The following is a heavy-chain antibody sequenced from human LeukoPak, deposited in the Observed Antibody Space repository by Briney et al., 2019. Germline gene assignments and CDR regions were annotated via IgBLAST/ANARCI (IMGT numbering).Heavy chain of an antibody. CDR2: ISSTSTKM. J-gene: IGHJ4*02. Sequence: PGGSLRLSCAASGFTFSTYSMNWVRQAPGKGLEWVSYISSTSTKMDYADSVKGRFTISRDNAKNSLYLQMNSLRAEDTAVYYCARASGGSGSYYISPADYWGQGTLVTVSS. CDR1: GFTFSTYS. CDR3: ARASGGSGSYYISPADY. D-gene: IGHD3-10*01. V-gene: IGHV3-48*01.